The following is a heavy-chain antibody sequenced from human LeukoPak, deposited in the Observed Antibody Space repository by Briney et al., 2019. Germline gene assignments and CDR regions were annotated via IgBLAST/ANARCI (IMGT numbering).Heavy chain of an antibody. J-gene: IGHJ4*02. CDR2: IYTSGST. Sequence: SQTLSLTCTVSGGSISSGSYYWSWIRHPAGKGLEWIGRIYTSGSTNYNPSLKIRVTISVDTSKNQFSLKLSTVTAADAAVYYCARQDSTIFGVVIVLWGKGILVTVSS. V-gene: IGHV4-61*02. CDR1: GGSISSGSYY. CDR3: ARQDSTIFGVVIVL. D-gene: IGHD3-3*01.